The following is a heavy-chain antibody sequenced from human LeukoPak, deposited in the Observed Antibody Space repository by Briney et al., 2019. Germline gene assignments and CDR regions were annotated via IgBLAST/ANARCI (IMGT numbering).Heavy chain of an antibody. CDR2: IYPADSDA. CDR1: GYSFTRFW. D-gene: IGHD6-19*01. V-gene: IGHV5-51*01. CDR3: ARSSSGWYMRGLDY. J-gene: IGHJ4*02. Sequence: GESLKISCKASGYSFTRFWIAWVRQMPGKGLEWMGIIYPADSDARYSPSFQGQVTISADKSISTAYLQWSSLKASDTAMYYCARSSSGWYMRGLDYWGQGTLVTVSS.